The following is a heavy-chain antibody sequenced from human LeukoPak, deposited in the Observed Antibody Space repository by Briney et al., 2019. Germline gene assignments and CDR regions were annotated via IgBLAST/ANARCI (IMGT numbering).Heavy chain of an antibody. CDR2: ISAYNGNT. J-gene: IGHJ6*02. Sequence: ASVKVSCKASGYTFTSYGISWVRQAPGQGLEGMGWISAYNGNTNYAQKLQGRVTITTDTSTSTAYMELRSLRSDDTAVYYCARDSLTGSHGMDVWGQGTTVTVSS. CDR1: GYTFTSYG. D-gene: IGHD3-10*01. CDR3: ARDSLTGSHGMDV. V-gene: IGHV1-18*01.